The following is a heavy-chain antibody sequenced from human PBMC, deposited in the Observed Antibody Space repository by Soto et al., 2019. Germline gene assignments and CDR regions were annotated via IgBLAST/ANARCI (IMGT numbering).Heavy chain of an antibody. CDR1: GYTFNNYG. CDR3: ARGSESFDL. CDR2: ISGYNGNT. D-gene: IGHD1-26*01. Sequence: QVLLMQSGPEVKKPGASVKVSCKASGYTFNNYGISWVRQVPGQGLEWMGWISGYNGNTNYAQQIQGRVTVTRDTSTATAYMELRSLRSDDTAIYYCARGSESFDLWGQGTLVTVSS. V-gene: IGHV1-18*01. J-gene: IGHJ4*02.